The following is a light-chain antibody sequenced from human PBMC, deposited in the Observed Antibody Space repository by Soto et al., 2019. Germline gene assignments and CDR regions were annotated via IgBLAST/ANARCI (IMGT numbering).Light chain of an antibody. Sequence: DIQLTQSPSSVSASVGDTVSITCRASQGISRWLAWFQQKPGKAPTLLIHAASNLQSGVPSRFSGSGSGTDFTLTISGLQSEDFATYYCQQADTFPLTFGGGTKVEIK. V-gene: IGKV1-12*01. CDR1: QGISRW. CDR2: AAS. J-gene: IGKJ4*01. CDR3: QQADTFPLT.